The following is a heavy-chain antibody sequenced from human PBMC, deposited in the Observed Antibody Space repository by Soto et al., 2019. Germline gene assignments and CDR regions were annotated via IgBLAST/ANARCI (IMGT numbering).Heavy chain of an antibody. D-gene: IGHD1-1*01. J-gene: IGHJ4*02. CDR2: IDPIVTVV. CDR1: GLPFSNFA. CDR3: NSRISEHFDF. V-gene: IGHV3-23*05. Sequence: VQLLESGGDLVQPGGSLRLSCAATGLPFSNFAMNWVRQAPGRGLEWVSTIDPIVTVVHYADSVKGRFTISRDNSGNTLYPQMNSLIAEDTAMYYCNSRISEHFDFWGQGTLVTVSS.